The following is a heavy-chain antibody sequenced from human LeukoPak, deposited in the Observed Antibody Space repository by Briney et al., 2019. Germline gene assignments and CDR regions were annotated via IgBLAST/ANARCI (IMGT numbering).Heavy chain of an antibody. Sequence: GGSLRLSCAASGFTFSSYGMGWVRQAPGKGLEWVSAISGSGGSTYYADSVKGRFTISRDNSKNTLYLQMNSLRAEDTAVYYCAKDVTMIVVVITHFDYWGQGTLVTVSS. CDR2: ISGSGGST. CDR1: GFTFSSYG. D-gene: IGHD3-22*01. J-gene: IGHJ4*02. V-gene: IGHV3-23*01. CDR3: AKDVTMIVVVITHFDY.